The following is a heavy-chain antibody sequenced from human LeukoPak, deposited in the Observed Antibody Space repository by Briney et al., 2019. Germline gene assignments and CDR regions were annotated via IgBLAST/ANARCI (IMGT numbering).Heavy chain of an antibody. CDR1: GYTFTSYG. D-gene: IGHD2-15*01. CDR3: ARSSESLGYCSGGSCYSDGTPGSCCLDY. J-gene: IGHJ4*02. V-gene: IGHV1-18*01. CDR2: ISAYNGNT. Sequence: SVKVSCKASGYTFTSYGISWVRQAPGQGLEWMGWISAYNGNTNYAQKLQGRVTMTTDTSTSTAYMELRSLRSDDTAVYYCARSSESLGYCSGGSCYSDGTPGSCCLDYWGQGTLVTVSS.